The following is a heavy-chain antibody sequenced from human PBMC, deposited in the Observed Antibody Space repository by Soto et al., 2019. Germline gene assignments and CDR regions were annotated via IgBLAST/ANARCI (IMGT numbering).Heavy chain of an antibody. D-gene: IGHD6-13*01. Sequence: AGGSLRLSCAASGFTFSSYGMHWVRQAPGKGLEWVAVISYDGSNKYYADSVKGRFTISRDNSKNTLYLQMNSLRAEDTAVYYCAKEEPGLAAAGLQGPYFDEWGQGTLVTVSS. CDR2: ISYDGSNK. V-gene: IGHV3-30*18. CDR3: AKEEPGLAAAGLQGPYFDE. CDR1: GFTFSSYG. J-gene: IGHJ4*02.